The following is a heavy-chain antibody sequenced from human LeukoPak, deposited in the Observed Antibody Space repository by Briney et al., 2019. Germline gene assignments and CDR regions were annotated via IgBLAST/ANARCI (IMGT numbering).Heavy chain of an antibody. D-gene: IGHD2-15*01. J-gene: IGHJ5*02. CDR1: GFTFSSYE. Sequence: GGSLRLSCAASGFTFSSYEMNWVRQAPGKGLEWVAVILYDGSNKYYADSVKGRFTISRDNSKNTLYLQMNSLRAEDTVVYYCARDRCSGGSCYSPFAWFDPWGQGTLVTVSS. CDR3: ARDRCSGGSCYSPFAWFDP. CDR2: ILYDGSNK. V-gene: IGHV3-30*04.